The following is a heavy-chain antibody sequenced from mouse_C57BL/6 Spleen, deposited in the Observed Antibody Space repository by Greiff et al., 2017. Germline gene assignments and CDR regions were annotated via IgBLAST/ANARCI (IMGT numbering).Heavy chain of an antibody. Sequence: DVMLVESGGGLVKPGGSLKLSCAASGFTFSDYGMHWVRQAPEKGLEWVAYISGGSSTIYYADTVKGRFTISRDNAKNTLFLQMTSLRSEDTAMYYCARDGYYPFAYWGQRTLVTVSA. D-gene: IGHD2-3*01. CDR1: GFTFSDYG. CDR2: ISGGSSTI. J-gene: IGHJ3*01. CDR3: ARDGYYPFAY. V-gene: IGHV5-17*01.